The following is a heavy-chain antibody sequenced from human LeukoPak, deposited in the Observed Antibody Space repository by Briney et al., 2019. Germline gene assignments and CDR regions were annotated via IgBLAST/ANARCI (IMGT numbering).Heavy chain of an antibody. CDR3: ARQGFWSGYYTLDY. J-gene: IGHJ4*02. CDR2: IYHSGGT. CDR1: GGSISSTTYY. D-gene: IGHD3-3*01. Sequence: PSETLSLTCSVSGGSISSTTYYWGWIRQPPGKGLEWIGSIYHSGGTYYNPSLKSRVTISVDTSKNHFSLKLSSVTAADTAVYYCARQGFWSGYYTLDYWGQGTLVTVSS. V-gene: IGHV4-39*01.